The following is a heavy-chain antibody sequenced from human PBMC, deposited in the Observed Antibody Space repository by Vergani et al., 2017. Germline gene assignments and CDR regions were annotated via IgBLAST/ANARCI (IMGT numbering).Heavy chain of an antibody. J-gene: IGHJ4*02. CDR1: GFTFSSYS. CDR3: AKYYDFWSGYHYYVDY. CDR2: ISSSSSYI. V-gene: IGHV3-21*01. Sequence: EVQLVESGGGLVKPGGSLRLSCAASGFTFSSYSMNWVRQAPGKGLEWVSSISSSSSYIYYADSVKGRFTISRDNAKNSLYLQMNSLRAEDTAVYYCAKYYDFWSGYHYYVDYWGQGTLVTDSS. D-gene: IGHD3-3*01.